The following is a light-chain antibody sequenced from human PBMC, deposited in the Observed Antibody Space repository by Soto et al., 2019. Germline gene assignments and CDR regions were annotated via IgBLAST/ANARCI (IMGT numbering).Light chain of an antibody. CDR1: QSVSSSY. V-gene: IGKV3-20*01. CDR3: QQYGSSL. J-gene: IGKJ4*01. Sequence: TLSFSPGERATLSCRASQSVSSSYLAWYQQKPGQAPRLLIYGASSRATGIPDRFSGSGSGTDFTLTISRLEPEDFAVYYCQQYGSSLFGGGTKVDIK. CDR2: GAS.